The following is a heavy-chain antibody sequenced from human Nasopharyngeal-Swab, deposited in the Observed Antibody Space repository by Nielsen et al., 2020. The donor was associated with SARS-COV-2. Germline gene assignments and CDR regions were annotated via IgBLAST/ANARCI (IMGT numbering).Heavy chain of an antibody. J-gene: IGHJ6*02. D-gene: IGHD1-7*01. CDR2: INPNSGGT. Sequence: ASVKVSCKASGYTFTGYYMHWVRQAPGQGLEWMGWINPNSGGTNYAQKFQGRVTMTRDTSISTAYMELRSLRSDDTAVYYCARDRRTTYYYYGMDVWGQGTTVTVSS. CDR3: ARDRRTTYYYYGMDV. V-gene: IGHV1-2*02. CDR1: GYTFTGYY.